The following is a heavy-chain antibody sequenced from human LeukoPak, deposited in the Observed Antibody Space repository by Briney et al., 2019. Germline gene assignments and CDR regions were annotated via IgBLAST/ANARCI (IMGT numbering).Heavy chain of an antibody. D-gene: IGHD3-16*01. V-gene: IGHV4-59*01. CDR2: IHYSGYT. J-gene: IGHJ5*02. CDR1: GDSIGSLY. CDR3: ASDGGGNWFDP. Sequence: PSETLSLTCTVSGDSIGSLYWSWIRQSPGKGLEWIGYIHYSGYTYHNPSLTGRVTISVDVSRNQFSLRLTSVTAADTAIYYCASDGGGNWFDPWGQGTLVTVSS.